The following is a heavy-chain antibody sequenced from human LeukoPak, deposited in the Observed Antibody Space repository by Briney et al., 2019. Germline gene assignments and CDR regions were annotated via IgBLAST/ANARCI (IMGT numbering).Heavy chain of an antibody. CDR2: ISGSDGST. CDR3: ARVRSGVVTAIFDY. D-gene: IGHD2-21*02. Sequence: GGSLRLSCAASRFTFSTYAMSWVRQPPGKGLEWVSAISGSDGSTYYADSVKGRFTISRDNSKNTLYLQMNSLRAEDTAVYYCARVRSGVVTAIFDYWGQGTLVTVSS. CDR1: RFTFSTYA. J-gene: IGHJ4*02. V-gene: IGHV3-23*01.